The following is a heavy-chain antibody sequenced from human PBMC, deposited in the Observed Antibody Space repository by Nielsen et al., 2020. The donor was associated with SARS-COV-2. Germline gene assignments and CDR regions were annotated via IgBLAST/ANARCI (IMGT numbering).Heavy chain of an antibody. CDR3: AKDESYSYSSSWIDY. J-gene: IGHJ4*02. V-gene: IGHV3-21*01. CDR2: ISSSSSYI. Sequence: GESLKISCAASGFIVSNNYMSWVRQAPGKGLEWVSSISSSSSYIYYADSVKGRFTISRDNAKNTLYLQMNSLRAEDTAVYYCAKDESYSYSSSWIDYWGQGTLVTVSS. CDR1: GFIVSNNY. D-gene: IGHD6-13*01.